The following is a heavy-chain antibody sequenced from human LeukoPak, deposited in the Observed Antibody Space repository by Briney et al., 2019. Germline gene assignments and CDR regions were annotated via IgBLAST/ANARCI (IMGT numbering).Heavy chain of an antibody. J-gene: IGHJ4*02. CDR1: GYTLTELS. Sequence: ASVKVSCKVSGYTLTELSMHWVRQAPGKGLEWMGGFDPEDGETIYAQKLQGRVTMTTDTSTSTAYMELRSLRSDDTAVYYCARDFGYSSSWYANYWGQGTLVTVSS. D-gene: IGHD6-13*01. CDR3: ARDFGYSSSWYANY. CDR2: FDPEDGET. V-gene: IGHV1-24*01.